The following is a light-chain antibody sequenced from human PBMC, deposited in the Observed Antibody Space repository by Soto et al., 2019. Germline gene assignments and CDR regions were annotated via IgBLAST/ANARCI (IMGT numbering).Light chain of an antibody. J-gene: IGKJ4*01. CDR1: QSVLYSSNNMNY. CDR3: QQYYSPPST. Sequence: DIVMTQSPDSLAVSLGERATINCKPSQSVLYSSNNMNYLAWYQQKPGQPPKLLIYWASTRESGVPDRFSGSGSGTDFTLSISSLQAEDVAVYYCQQYYSPPSTFGGGTKVEIK. V-gene: IGKV4-1*01. CDR2: WAS.